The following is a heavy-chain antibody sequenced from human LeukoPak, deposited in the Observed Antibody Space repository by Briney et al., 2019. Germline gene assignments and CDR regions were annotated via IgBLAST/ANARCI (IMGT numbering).Heavy chain of an antibody. Sequence: GGSLRLSCAASGFTVSSNYMNWVRQAPGKGLEWVSVIYSGGSTYYADSVKGRFTISRDNSKNTLYLQMNSLRAEDTAVYYCARDSSGYQDAFDIWGQGTMVTVSS. V-gene: IGHV3-53*01. CDR1: GFTVSSNY. D-gene: IGHD6-19*01. CDR3: ARDSSGYQDAFDI. CDR2: IYSGGST. J-gene: IGHJ3*02.